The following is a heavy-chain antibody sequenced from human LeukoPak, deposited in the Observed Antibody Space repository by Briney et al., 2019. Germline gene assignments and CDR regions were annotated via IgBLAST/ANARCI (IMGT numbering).Heavy chain of an antibody. D-gene: IGHD4-17*01. CDR2: ISYDGSSK. CDR1: GFTFSSYA. J-gene: IGHJ4*02. CDR3: AKDSYGDSHFDY. Sequence: GGSLRLSCAASGFTFSSYAMHWVRQAPGKGLEWVAVISYDGSSKYYADSVKGRFTISRDNSKNTLYLQMNSLRAEDTAVYYCAKDSYGDSHFDYWGQGTLVTVSS. V-gene: IGHV3-30-3*01.